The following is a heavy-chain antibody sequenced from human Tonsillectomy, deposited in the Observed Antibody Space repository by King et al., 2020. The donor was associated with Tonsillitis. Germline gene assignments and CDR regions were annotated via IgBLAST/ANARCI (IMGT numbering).Heavy chain of an antibody. CDR1: GGSISSYY. D-gene: IGHD6-13*01. CDR3: ARSPYSRHYDY. CDR2: IYYSGST. V-gene: IGHV4-59*01. Sequence: VQLQESGPGLVKPSETLSLTCTVSGGSISSYYWSWIRQPPGRGLEWIGYIYYSGSTTYNPSLKSRVTISVDTSKNQFSLKLSSVTAADTAVYYCARSPYSRHYDYWGQGTLVTVSS. J-gene: IGHJ4*02.